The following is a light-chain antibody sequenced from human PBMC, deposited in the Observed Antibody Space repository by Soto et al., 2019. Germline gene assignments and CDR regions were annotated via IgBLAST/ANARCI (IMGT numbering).Light chain of an antibody. CDR3: AAWDDSLNGPV. Sequence: QLVLTQPPSASGTPGQRVAIACSGSSSNVGINSVSWYQQFPGAAPKVLIYSTNQRPSGVPDRFSGSKSGTSASLAISGLQPEDEADYYCAAWDDSLNGPVFGGGTKLTVL. CDR1: SSNVGINS. CDR2: STN. V-gene: IGLV1-44*01. J-gene: IGLJ2*01.